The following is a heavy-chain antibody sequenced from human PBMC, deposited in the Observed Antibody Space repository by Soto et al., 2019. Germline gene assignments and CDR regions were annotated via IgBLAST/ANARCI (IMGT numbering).Heavy chain of an antibody. CDR2: IYYSGST. CDR3: ARENDYGDFNWFDP. CDR1: GGSVSSGSYY. D-gene: IGHD4-17*01. V-gene: IGHV4-61*01. Sequence: QVQLQESGPGLVKPSETLSLTCTVSGGSVSSGSYYWSWIRQPPGKGLEWIGYIYYSGSTNYNPALKSRVTISVDTSKNRFSLKLCSVTAADPAVYYCARENDYGDFNWFDPWGQGTLVTVSS. J-gene: IGHJ5*02.